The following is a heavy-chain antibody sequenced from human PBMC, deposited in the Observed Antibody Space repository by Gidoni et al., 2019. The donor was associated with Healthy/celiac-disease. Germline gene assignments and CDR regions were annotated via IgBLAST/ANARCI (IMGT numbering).Heavy chain of an antibody. D-gene: IGHD6-13*01. V-gene: IGHV1-69*01. CDR3: ARDQVSWYGISTLYYYYYYGMDV. CDR1: GGTFSSYA. CDR2: IIPIFGTA. Sequence: QVQLVQSGAEVKKPGSSVKVSCKASGGTFSSYAISWVRQAPGQGLEWMGGIIPIFGTANYAQKFQGRVTITADESTSTAYMELSSLRSEDTAVYYCARDQVSWYGISTLYYYYYYGMDVWGQGTTVTVSS. J-gene: IGHJ6*02.